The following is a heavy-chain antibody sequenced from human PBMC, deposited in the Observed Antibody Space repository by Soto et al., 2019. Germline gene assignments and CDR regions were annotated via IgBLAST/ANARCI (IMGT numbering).Heavy chain of an antibody. CDR3: AKDPRITMFGVAPGGTWFDP. D-gene: IGHD3-3*01. CDR2: IWYDGSNK. CDR1: GFTFSSYG. J-gene: IGHJ5*02. Sequence: GGSLRLSCAASGFTFSSYGMHWVRQAPGKGLEWVAVIWYDGSNKYYADSVKGRFTISRDNSKNTLYLQMNSLRAEDTAVYYCAKDPRITMFGVAPGGTWFDPWGQGTLVTVSS. V-gene: IGHV3-33*06.